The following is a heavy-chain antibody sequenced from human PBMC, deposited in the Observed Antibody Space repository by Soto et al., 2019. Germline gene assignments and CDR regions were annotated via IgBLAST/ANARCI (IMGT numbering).Heavy chain of an antibody. CDR3: ARIVEDIVVVPAAGDMDV. Sequence: GGSLRLSCAASGFTFSSYSMNWVRQAPGKGLECVSSISSSSSYIYYADSVKGRFTISRDDAKNSLYLQMNSLRAEDTAVYYCARIVEDIVVVPAAGDMDVWGKGTTVTVSS. J-gene: IGHJ6*03. CDR1: GFTFSSYS. D-gene: IGHD2-2*01. V-gene: IGHV3-21*01. CDR2: ISSSSSYI.